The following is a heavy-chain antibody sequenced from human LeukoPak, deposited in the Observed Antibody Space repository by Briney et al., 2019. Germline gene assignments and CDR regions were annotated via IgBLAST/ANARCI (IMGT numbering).Heavy chain of an antibody. V-gene: IGHV1-2*02. CDR3: ARDLLGSQGRYFDL. D-gene: IGHD1-26*01. CDR2: INPNTGVT. CDR1: GYTFTSYY. Sequence: ASVKVSCKASGYTFTSYYMHWLRQAPGQRLEWMGSINPNTGVTTYSQKFQGRVTMTRDTSISTHFMQLSGLTYEDTAVYHCARDLLGSQGRYFDLWGRGTLVIVSS. J-gene: IGHJ2*01.